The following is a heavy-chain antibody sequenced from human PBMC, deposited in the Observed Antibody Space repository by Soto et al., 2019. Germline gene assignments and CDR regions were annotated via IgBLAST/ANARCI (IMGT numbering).Heavy chain of an antibody. V-gene: IGHV4-59*08. D-gene: IGHD5-18*01. CDR1: GDSINNYY. CDR2: YYYSGT. Sequence: SETLSLTCTVSGDSINNYYWNWIRQPPGKGLEWIVYYYYSGTNYNPSLKSRVTISVDTAKNQFSLKLSSVTAADTAVYYCARRYGSFFDYWGQGTLVPGSA. J-gene: IGHJ4*02. CDR3: ARRYGSFFDY.